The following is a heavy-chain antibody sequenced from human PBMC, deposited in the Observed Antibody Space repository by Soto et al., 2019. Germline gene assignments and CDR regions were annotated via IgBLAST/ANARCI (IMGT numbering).Heavy chain of an antibody. D-gene: IGHD1-20*01. CDR3: ARGNWNYYYGFDV. J-gene: IGHJ6*02. Sequence: GGSLRLSCAASGFTFSSYAMSWVRQAPGKGPEWVANIKPDGSEQYYVDSVKGRFTISRDNANNSLYLQMNSLRAEDTAVYFCARGNWNYYYGFDVWGQGTTVTVSS. CDR1: GFTFSSYA. CDR2: IKPDGSEQ. V-gene: IGHV3-7*01.